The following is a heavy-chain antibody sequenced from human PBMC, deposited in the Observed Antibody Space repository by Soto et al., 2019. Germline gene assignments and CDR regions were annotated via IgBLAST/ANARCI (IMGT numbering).Heavy chain of an antibody. CDR1: GFTFSSYG. Sequence: VQLVESGGGVVQPGRSLRLSCAASGFTFSSYGMHWVRQAPGKGLEWVAVIWYDGSNKYYADSVKGRFTISRDNSKNTLYLQMNSLRAEDTAVYYCAREGSSGWYVFTWFDPWGQGTLVTVSS. J-gene: IGHJ5*02. CDR3: AREGSSGWYVFTWFDP. CDR2: IWYDGSNK. D-gene: IGHD6-19*01. V-gene: IGHV3-33*01.